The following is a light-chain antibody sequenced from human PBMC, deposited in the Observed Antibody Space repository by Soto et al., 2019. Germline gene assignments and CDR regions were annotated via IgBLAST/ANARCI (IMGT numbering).Light chain of an antibody. CDR2: DAS. CDR1: QSISSW. CDR3: QQYNSYST. V-gene: IGKV1-5*01. Sequence: DIQMTESPSTLSASVGDRVTITCRASQSISSWLAWYQQTPGKAPELLIYDASSLESGVPSRLSGSGSGTEFTLTISSLQPDDSATYYCQQYNSYSTFGQGTKVDIK. J-gene: IGKJ1*01.